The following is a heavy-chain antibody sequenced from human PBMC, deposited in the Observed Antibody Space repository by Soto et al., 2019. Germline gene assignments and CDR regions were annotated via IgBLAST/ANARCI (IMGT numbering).Heavy chain of an antibody. D-gene: IGHD2-15*01. CDR2: IYYSGST. J-gene: IGHJ4*02. CDR3: ARDSAVGSAKRGFEY. V-gene: IGHV4-59*01. Sequence: SETLSLTCTGSGASITTYYWNWIRQAPGKGLEWIGYIYYSGSTNYNRALQSRAAISLDTSKKQVSLRLTSVTAADTAVYYCARDSAVGSAKRGFEYWGQGTVVTVSS. CDR1: GASITTYY.